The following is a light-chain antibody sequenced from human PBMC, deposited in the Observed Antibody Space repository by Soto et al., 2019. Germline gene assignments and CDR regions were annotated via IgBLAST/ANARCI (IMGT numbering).Light chain of an antibody. CDR3: QQYNVYSWT. CDR2: EAS. CDR1: QNINSW. Sequence: DINMTQSPSTLSASVGDRVTITCRASQNINSWLAWYQQKPGKAPKLLIYEASSLEKGVPARFGGSGSGTEFTLTISSLQPDDFATYYCQQYNVYSWTFGQGTKVEIK. J-gene: IGKJ1*01. V-gene: IGKV1-5*03.